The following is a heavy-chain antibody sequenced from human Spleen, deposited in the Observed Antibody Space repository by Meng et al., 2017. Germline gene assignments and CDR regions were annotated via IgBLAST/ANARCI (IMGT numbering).Heavy chain of an antibody. V-gene: IGHV3-66*02. Sequence: GESLKISCAASGFTVSSNYMSWVRQAPGKGLEWVSVIYSGGSTYYADSVKGRFTISGDNSKNTLYLQMNSLRAEDTAVYYCARDLPEADYWGQGTLVTVSS. CDR2: IYSGGST. CDR3: ARDLPEADY. J-gene: IGHJ4*02. D-gene: IGHD1-14*01. CDR1: GFTVSSNY.